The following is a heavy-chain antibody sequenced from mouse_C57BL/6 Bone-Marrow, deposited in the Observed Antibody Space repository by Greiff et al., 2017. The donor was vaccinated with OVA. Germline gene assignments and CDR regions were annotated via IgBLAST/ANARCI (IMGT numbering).Heavy chain of an antibody. CDR3: ARCAYYYGSSYFDY. D-gene: IGHD1-1*01. Sequence: QVQLQQSGAELARPGASVKLSCKASGYTFTSYGISWVKQRTGQGLEWIGEIYPRSGNTYYNEKFKGKATLTADKSSSTAYMELRSLTSEDAAVYFCARCAYYYGSSYFDYWGQGTTLTVSS. CDR2: IYPRSGNT. J-gene: IGHJ2*01. CDR1: GYTFTSYG. V-gene: IGHV1-81*01.